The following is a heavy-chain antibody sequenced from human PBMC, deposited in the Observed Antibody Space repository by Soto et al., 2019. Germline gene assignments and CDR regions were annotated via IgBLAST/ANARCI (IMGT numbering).Heavy chain of an antibody. Sequence: EVQMVESGGGVVRPGGSLRLSCIATGFTFDNFGLTWVRHAPGKGLEWVTGRNWSGTETHYADSVRGRLTISRDNARQTMFLQMHILRVKNTAFYHCTSADSGELGQDAFKIWGQGTMVTVSS. V-gene: IGHV3-20*01. D-gene: IGHD6-13*01. J-gene: IGHJ3*02. CDR1: GFTFDNFG. CDR3: TSADSGELGQDAFKI. CDR2: RNWSGTET.